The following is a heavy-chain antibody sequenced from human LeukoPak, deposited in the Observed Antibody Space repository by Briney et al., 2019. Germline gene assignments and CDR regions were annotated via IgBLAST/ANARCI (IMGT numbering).Heavy chain of an antibody. D-gene: IGHD3-9*01. CDR3: ARDLDWVFDL. CDR2: ISTYNGDT. Sequence: ASVKVSCKASGYTFTRWNFSWVRQAPGQGLEWMGWISTYNGDTKYAQKFQGRVTMTTDTSTSTAYMEVRSLTSDDTAVYYCARDLDWVFDLWGRGPLVTVSS. CDR1: GYTFTRWN. J-gene: IGHJ2*01. V-gene: IGHV1-18*01.